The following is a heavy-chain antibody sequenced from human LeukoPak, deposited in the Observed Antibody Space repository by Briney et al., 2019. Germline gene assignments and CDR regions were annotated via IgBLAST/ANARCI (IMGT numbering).Heavy chain of an antibody. D-gene: IGHD6-13*01. CDR1: GFTFSSYA. Sequence: SGGSLRLSCAASGFTFSSYAMSWVRQAPGKGLEWVSAISGSGGSTYYADFVKGRFTISRDNSKDTLYLQMNSLRAEDTAVYYCAKVWGSSWLFGYWGQGTLVTVSS. CDR2: ISGSGGST. V-gene: IGHV3-23*01. J-gene: IGHJ4*02. CDR3: AKVWGSSWLFGY.